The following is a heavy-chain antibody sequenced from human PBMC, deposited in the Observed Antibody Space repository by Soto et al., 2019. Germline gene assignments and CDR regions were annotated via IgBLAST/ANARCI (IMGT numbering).Heavy chain of an antibody. CDR3: ARDVVALDY. Sequence: WGSLRLSCAASGFTFSSYGMHWVRQAPGKGLEWVAVIWYDGSNKYYADSVKGRFTISRDNPKNTLYLQMNSLRAEDTAVYYCARDVVALDYWGQGTLVTVSS. J-gene: IGHJ4*02. CDR1: GFTFSSYG. D-gene: IGHD5-12*01. V-gene: IGHV3-33*01. CDR2: IWYDGSNK.